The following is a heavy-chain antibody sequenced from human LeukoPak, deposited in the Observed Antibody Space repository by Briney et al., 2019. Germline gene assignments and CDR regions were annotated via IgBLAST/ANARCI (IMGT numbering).Heavy chain of an antibody. CDR2: MNPNSGNT. Sequence: ASVKVSCKASGYTFTSYDINWVRQATGQGLEWMGWMNPNSGNTGYAQKFQGRVTMTRNTSISTAYMELSSLRSVDTAVYYCARDHVVVVVAATHYYMDVWGKGTTVTVSS. CDR1: GYTFTSYD. D-gene: IGHD2-15*01. CDR3: ARDHVVVVVAATHYYMDV. J-gene: IGHJ6*03. V-gene: IGHV1-8*01.